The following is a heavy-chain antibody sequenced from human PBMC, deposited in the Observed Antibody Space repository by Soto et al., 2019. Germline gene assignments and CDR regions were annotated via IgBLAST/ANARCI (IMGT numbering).Heavy chain of an antibody. J-gene: IGHJ6*03. CDR3: ASLWSVVVAPRKGNYYMDV. V-gene: IGHV4-39*01. Sequence: QLQLQESGPGLVKPSETLSLTCTVSGGSISSSSYYWGWIRQPPGKGLEWIGGIYYSGSTYYNPFLKILATISVDTSKNQFSLELSSVTATDTAVYYCASLWSVVVAPRKGNYYMDVWGKGTTVTVSS. CDR2: IYYSGST. CDR1: GGSISSSSYY. D-gene: IGHD2-15*01.